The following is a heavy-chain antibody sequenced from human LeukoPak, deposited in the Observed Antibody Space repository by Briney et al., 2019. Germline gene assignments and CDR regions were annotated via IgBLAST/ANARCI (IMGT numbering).Heavy chain of an antibody. CDR2: ISSSSSYI. J-gene: IGHJ6*03. CDR1: GGSFSGYY. Sequence: ETLSLTCAVYGGSFSGYYWTWIRQPPGKGLEWVSSISSSSSYIYYADSVKGRFTISRDNAKNSLYLQMNSLRAEDTAVYYCARVRIPYCSSTSCYQYQNYYYYMDVWGKGTTVTISS. CDR3: ARVRIPYCSSTSCYQYQNYYYYMDV. D-gene: IGHD2-2*01. V-gene: IGHV3-21*01.